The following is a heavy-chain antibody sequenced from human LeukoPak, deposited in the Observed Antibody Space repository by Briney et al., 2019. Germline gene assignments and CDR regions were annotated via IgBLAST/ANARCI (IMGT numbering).Heavy chain of an antibody. D-gene: IGHD6-13*01. CDR2: IYYSGST. CDR1: GGSISSSSYY. Sequence: TSETLSLTCTVSGGSISSSSYYWGWIRQPPGKGLEWIGSIYYSGSTNYNPSLKSRVTMSVDTSKNQFSLKLSSVTAADTAVYYCARGPSSSGGYYFDYWGQGTLVTVSS. V-gene: IGHV4-39*07. CDR3: ARGPSSSGGYYFDY. J-gene: IGHJ4*02.